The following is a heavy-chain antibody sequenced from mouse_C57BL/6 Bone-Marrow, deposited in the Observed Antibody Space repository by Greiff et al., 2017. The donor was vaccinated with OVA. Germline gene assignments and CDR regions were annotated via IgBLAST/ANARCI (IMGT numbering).Heavy chain of an antibody. D-gene: IGHD1-1*01. CDR3: ARYYYGSSHWYFDV. CDR1: GYTFTSYW. Sequence: QVQLQQPGAELVKPGASVKMSCKASGYTFTSYWITWVKQRPGQGLEWIGDIYPGSGSTKYNEKFKGKATLPADTSSSTAYMQLSSLTSEDSAVYYCARYYYGSSHWYFDVWGTGTTVTVSS. J-gene: IGHJ1*03. V-gene: IGHV1-55*01. CDR2: IYPGSGST.